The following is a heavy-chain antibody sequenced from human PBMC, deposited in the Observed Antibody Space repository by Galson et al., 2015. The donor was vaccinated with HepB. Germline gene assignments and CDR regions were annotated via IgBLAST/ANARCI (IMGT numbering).Heavy chain of an antibody. CDR3: ARARGGNNWYPPRDVVDI. V-gene: IGHV3-30*04. CDR1: GFTFSTYA. J-gene: IGHJ3*02. Sequence: SLRLSCAASGFTFSTYAMHWVRLAPGKGLEWVAVLSYDGSNKYYADSVKGRFTISRHNFNNLLYLQMNSLRAEDTAVYYCARARGGNNWYPPRDVVDIWGQGTMVTVSS. CDR2: LSYDGSNK. D-gene: IGHD1-1*01.